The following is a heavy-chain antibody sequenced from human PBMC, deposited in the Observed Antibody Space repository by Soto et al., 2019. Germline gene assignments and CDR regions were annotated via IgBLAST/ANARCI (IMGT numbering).Heavy chain of an antibody. D-gene: IGHD2-15*01. CDR2: VSFDGRNK. CDR3: AKDWEIVYYNGMDV. V-gene: IGHV3-30*18. Sequence: GGSLSLSCAASGFTFSSYGMHWVRQAPGKGLEWVAVVSFDGRNKYYADSVKGRFTISRDNSKNTLYLQVNSLRVEDTAVYYCAKDWEIVYYNGMDVWGQGTTVTVSS. CDR1: GFTFSSYG. J-gene: IGHJ6*02.